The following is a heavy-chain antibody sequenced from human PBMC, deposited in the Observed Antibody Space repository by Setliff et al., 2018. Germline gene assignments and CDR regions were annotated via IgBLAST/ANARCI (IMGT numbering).Heavy chain of an antibody. V-gene: IGHV3-21*05. CDR3: ASAGHSGSWFPFDAFHI. J-gene: IGHJ3*02. D-gene: IGHD6-13*01. CDR2: ISSSSHII. CDR1: GFTFRRDW. Sequence: PGGSLRLSCAASGFTFRRDWMSWVRQAPGKGLEWVSYISSSSHIISYADSMKGRFTISRDNAKNSLYLQMNSLRAEDTAVYYCASAGHSGSWFPFDAFHIWGQGTMVTVSS.